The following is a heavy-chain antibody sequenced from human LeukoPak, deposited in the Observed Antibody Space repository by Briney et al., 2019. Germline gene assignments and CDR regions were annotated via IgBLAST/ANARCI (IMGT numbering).Heavy chain of an antibody. Sequence: PGGSLRLSCAASGFTFNNYWMRWVRQAPGKGLVWVSRINSDGITTFYADSVKGRFTISRDNAQTSLYLHMSSLRAEDTAVYYCAAVTARDGYRFDFWGQGTLVTVSS. D-gene: IGHD5-24*01. CDR2: INSDGITT. J-gene: IGHJ4*02. V-gene: IGHV3-74*01. CDR1: GFTFNNYW. CDR3: AAVTARDGYRFDF.